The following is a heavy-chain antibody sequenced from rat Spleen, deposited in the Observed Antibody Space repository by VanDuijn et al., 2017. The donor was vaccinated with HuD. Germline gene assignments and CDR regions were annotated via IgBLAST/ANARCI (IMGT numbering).Heavy chain of an antibody. CDR2: ISYEGSST. CDR1: GFTFIDYA. J-gene: IGHJ3*01. Sequence: EVQLVESGGGLVQPGRSLTLSCAASGFTFIDYAMAWVRQTPEKGLEWVTSISYEGSSTYYGDSVKGRFTISRDNAKSTLYLQMNSLQTEDTATYYCDRESPGEGSFAYWGQGTLVTVSS. D-gene: IGHD4-2*01. V-gene: IGHV5-22*01. CDR3: DRESPGEGSFAY.